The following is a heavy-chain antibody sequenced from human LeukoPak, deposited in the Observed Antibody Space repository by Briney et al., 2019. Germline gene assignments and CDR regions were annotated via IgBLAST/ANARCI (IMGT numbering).Heavy chain of an antibody. CDR3: ARDLLNYYGSGSPIGQVDP. J-gene: IGHJ5*02. V-gene: IGHV1-3*01. D-gene: IGHD3-10*01. CDR1: GYTFTSYA. Sequence: AASVKVSCKASGYTFTSYAMHWVRQAPGQRLEWIGWINAGNGNTKYSQKFQGRVTITRDTSASTAYMELSSLRSEDTAVYYCARDLLNYYGSGSPIGQVDPWGQGNLVNVSS. CDR2: INAGNGNT.